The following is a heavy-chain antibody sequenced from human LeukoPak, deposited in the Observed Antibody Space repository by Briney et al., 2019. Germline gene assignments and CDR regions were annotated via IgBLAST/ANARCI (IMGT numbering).Heavy chain of an antibody. J-gene: IGHJ6*03. V-gene: IGHV4-34*01. CDR2: INHSGST. D-gene: IGHD5-12*01. CDR1: GGSFSGYY. Sequence: SETLSLTCAVFGGSFSGYYWSWIRQPPGKGLEWIGEINHSGSTNYNPSLKSRVTISVDTSKNQFSLKLSSVTAADTAVYYCARVLVATISYYYYYMDVWGKGTTVTVSS. CDR3: ARVLVATISYYYYYMDV.